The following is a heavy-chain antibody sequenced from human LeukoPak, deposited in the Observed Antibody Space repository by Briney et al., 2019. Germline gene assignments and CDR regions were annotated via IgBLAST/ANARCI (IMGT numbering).Heavy chain of an antibody. J-gene: IGHJ4*02. Sequence: SETLSLTCTVSGGSISSYYWSWIRQPPGKGLEWIGYIYYSGSTDYNPSLKSRVTISVDTSKNQFSLKLSSVTAADTAVYYCARASYSSSWYYFDYWGQGTLVTVSS. V-gene: IGHV4-59*01. CDR1: GGSISSYY. CDR3: ARASYSSSWYYFDY. D-gene: IGHD6-13*01. CDR2: IYYSGST.